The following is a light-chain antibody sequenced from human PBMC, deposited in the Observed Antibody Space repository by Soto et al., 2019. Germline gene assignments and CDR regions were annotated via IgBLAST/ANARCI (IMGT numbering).Light chain of an antibody. Sequence: DIQMTQSPSSVSASIGDRVTITCRASQIIGSWLAWYQQKPGRAPTLLIYAASSLQSGVPSRFSGSGSGTDFPLTITSLQAEDSATYYCQQANSFPFTFGPGTRVDI. CDR1: QIIGSW. J-gene: IGKJ3*01. CDR2: AAS. V-gene: IGKV1-12*02. CDR3: QQANSFPFT.